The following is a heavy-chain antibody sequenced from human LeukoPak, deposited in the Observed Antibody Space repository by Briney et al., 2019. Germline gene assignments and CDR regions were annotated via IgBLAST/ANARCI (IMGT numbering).Heavy chain of an antibody. CDR3: ARESEKAAMVSFFDY. CDR2: INPNSGGT. CDR1: GYTFTGYY. Sequence: GASVKVSCKASGYTFTGYYMHWVRQAPGQGLEWMGWINPNSGGTNYAQKFQGRVTMTRDTSISTAYMELSRLRSDDTAVYYCARESEKAAMVSFFDYWGQGTLVTVSS. D-gene: IGHD5-18*01. V-gene: IGHV1-2*02. J-gene: IGHJ4*02.